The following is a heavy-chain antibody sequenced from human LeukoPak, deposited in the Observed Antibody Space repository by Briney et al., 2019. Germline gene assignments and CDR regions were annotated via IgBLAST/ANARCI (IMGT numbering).Heavy chain of an antibody. CDR3: AGTVGAVDY. D-gene: IGHD1-26*01. CDR2: IYYSGST. J-gene: IGHJ4*02. V-gene: IGHV4-59*01. CDR1: GGSISSYY. Sequence: SETLSLTCTVSGGSISSYYWSWIRQPPGKGLEWIGYIYYSGSTNYNPSLKSRVTISVDTSKNQFSLKLSSVTAADTAVYYCAGTVGAVDYWGQGTLVTVSS.